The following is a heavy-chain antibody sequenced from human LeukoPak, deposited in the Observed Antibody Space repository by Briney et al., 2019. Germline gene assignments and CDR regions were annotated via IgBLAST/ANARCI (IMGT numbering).Heavy chain of an antibody. CDR3: AKAPVTSCRGAYCYPFDS. V-gene: IGHV3-74*01. CDR1: GFTFSSYW. J-gene: IGHJ4*02. CDR2: INSDGSST. D-gene: IGHD2-21*01. Sequence: GGSLRLSCAASGFTFSSYWMHWVRQAPGKGLVWVSRINSDGSSTSYADSVKGRFTISRDNSKNTLYLQMNSLRAEDAAVYFCAKAPVTSCRGAYCYPFDSWGQGTLVTVSS.